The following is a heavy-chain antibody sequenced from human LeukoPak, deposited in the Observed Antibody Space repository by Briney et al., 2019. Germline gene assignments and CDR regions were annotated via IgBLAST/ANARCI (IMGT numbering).Heavy chain of an antibody. J-gene: IGHJ6*03. CDR1: GFTFSSYE. CDR2: IRSRAYGETT. D-gene: IGHD3-10*01. CDR3: TRYGSGKYMDV. V-gene: IGHV3-49*04. Sequence: GGSLRLSCAASGFTFSSYEMNWVRQAPGKGREWVGFIRSRAYGETTDYAASVKGRFTISRDDSKSIAHLQMNSLKTEDTAVYYCTRYGSGKYMDVWGKGTTVTISS.